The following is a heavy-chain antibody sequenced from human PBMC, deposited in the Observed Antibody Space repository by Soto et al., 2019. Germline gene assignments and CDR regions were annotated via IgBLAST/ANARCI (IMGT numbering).Heavy chain of an antibody. CDR1: GGSTSSGNY. D-gene: IGHD3-16*01. Sequence: SETLSLTWTVSGGSTSSGNYCSGIRQPLGKGLEWLGHIYYSGNTDYNPSLKSRLAISIDTSKNQFSLKLSSVTAADTAVYFCAREGGESSDGLYYFDSWGQGSLVTVSS. J-gene: IGHJ4*02. CDR2: IYYSGNT. CDR3: AREGGESSDGLYYFDS. V-gene: IGHV4-30-4*01.